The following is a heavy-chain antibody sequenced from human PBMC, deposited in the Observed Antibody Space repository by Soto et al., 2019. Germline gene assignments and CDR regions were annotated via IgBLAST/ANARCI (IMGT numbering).Heavy chain of an antibody. V-gene: IGHV5-10-1*01. D-gene: IGHD1-26*01. Sequence: PGESLKISCKVSGYSFTNYWISWVRQMPGKGLEWMGKIDPSDSFTQYSPSFRGHVTLSIDRTISTAYLQWSSLKASDTAIYFCARLSGVGTTWAFDSWGQGTLVTVSS. CDR3: ARLSGVGTTWAFDS. CDR1: GYSFTNYW. CDR2: IDPSDSFT. J-gene: IGHJ4*02.